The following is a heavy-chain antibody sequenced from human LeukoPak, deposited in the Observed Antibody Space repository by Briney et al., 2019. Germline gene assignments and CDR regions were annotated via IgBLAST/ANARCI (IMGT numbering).Heavy chain of an antibody. CDR3: ARDRGIAAAAQGWFDP. J-gene: IGHJ5*02. D-gene: IGHD6-13*01. CDR2: ISSSSYYI. CDR1: GFTFSTYS. V-gene: IGHV3-21*04. Sequence: GGTLRLSCAASGFTFSTYSMNWVRQAPGKGLEWVSSISSSSYYIYYADSVKGRFTISRDNAKNSLYLQMNSLRAEDTALYYCARDRGIAAAAQGWFDPWGQGTLVTVSS.